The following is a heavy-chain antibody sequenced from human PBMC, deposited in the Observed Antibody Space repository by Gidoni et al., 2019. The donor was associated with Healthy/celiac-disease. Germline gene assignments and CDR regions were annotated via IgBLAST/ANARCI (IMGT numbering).Heavy chain of an antibody. CDR3: ARDLVVYSCSSVYYYYYGMDV. V-gene: IGHV3-48*02. CDR2: ISSSSSTI. J-gene: IGHJ6*02. CDR1: GCNFSSYS. D-gene: IGHD6-6*01. Sequence: EEQLVESGGGLVQPGGSRRLACADSGCNFSSYSMNWVRQAPGKGLEWVSYISSSSSTIYYADSVKGLFTISRDNAKNSLYLQMNSLRDEDTAVYYCARDLVVYSCSSVYYYYYGMDVWGQGTTVTVSS.